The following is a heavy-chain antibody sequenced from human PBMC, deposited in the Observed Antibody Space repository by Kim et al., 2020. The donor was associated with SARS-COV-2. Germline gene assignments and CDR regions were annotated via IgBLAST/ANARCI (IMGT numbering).Heavy chain of an antibody. V-gene: IGHV3-49*04. D-gene: IGHD2-15*01. J-gene: IGHJ4*02. CDR2: IRSKAYGGTT. CDR3: TRDSVGYCSGGSCR. CDR1: GFTFGDYA. Sequence: GGSLRLSCTASGFTFGDYAMSWVRQAPGKGLEWVGFIRSKAYGGTTEYAASVKGRFTISRDDSKSIAYLQMNSLKTEDTAVYYCTRDSVGYCSGGSCRGGQGTLVTVSS.